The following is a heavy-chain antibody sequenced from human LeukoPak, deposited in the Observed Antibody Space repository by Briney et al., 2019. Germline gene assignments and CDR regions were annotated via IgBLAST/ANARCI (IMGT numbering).Heavy chain of an antibody. Sequence: ASVKVSCKASLYTFTSYYMHWVRQPPGQGLAWMGIINPSGGSTSYAQKFQGRVTMTRDTSTSTVYMELSSLRSEDTAVYYCASEKGRGEYCSSTSCATFDYWGQGTLVTVSS. J-gene: IGHJ4*02. V-gene: IGHV1-46*01. CDR2: INPSGGST. CDR1: LYTFTSYY. CDR3: ASEKGRGEYCSSTSCATFDY. D-gene: IGHD2-2*01.